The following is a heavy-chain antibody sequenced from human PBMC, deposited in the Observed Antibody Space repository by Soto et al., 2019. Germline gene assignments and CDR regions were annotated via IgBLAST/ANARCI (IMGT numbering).Heavy chain of an antibody. D-gene: IGHD2-15*01. Sequence: QVQLQESGPGLVKPSQTLSLTCTVSGGSISSGVYYWSWIRQHPGKGLEWIGYIYYSGSTYYNPSLKSRVTISIDTSKNQFSLKLGSVTAADTAVYYCARAYCSGGSCYSIVNYFDPWGQGTLVTVSS. J-gene: IGHJ5*02. CDR2: IYYSGST. CDR1: GGSISSGVYY. V-gene: IGHV4-31*03. CDR3: ARAYCSGGSCYSIVNYFDP.